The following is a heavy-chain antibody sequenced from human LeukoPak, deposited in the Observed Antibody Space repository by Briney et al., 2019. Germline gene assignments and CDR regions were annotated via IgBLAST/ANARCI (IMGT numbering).Heavy chain of an antibody. J-gene: IGHJ4*02. CDR3: ARDGSYYGQYYFDY. Sequence: PGGTLRLSCAASGFTFSSYAMSWVRQAPGKGLEWVSSITSTSRYIYYADSLKGRFTVSRDNAKSSLYLQMNSLTVEDTAVYYCARDGSYYGQYYFDYWGQGILVTVSS. D-gene: IGHD1-26*01. CDR1: GFTFSSYA. V-gene: IGHV3-21*06. CDR2: ITSTSRYI.